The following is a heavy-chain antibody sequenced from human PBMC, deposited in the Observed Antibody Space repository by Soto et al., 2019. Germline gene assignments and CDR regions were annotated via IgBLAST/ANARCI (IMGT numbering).Heavy chain of an antibody. CDR2: IYYSGRT. CDR3: ATYYDILTGPMVPLNY. V-gene: IGHV4-31*11. Sequence: QVQLQESGPGVVKPSQTLSLTCAVSGAALARGGFYWIWLRQYPGKGLEWIGDIYYSGRTRYNPSVKSRINISVDTSKNQFSLELSSVTAADTALYYCATYYDILTGPMVPLNYWGQGILVTVSS. J-gene: IGHJ4*02. CDR1: GAALARGGFY. D-gene: IGHD3-9*01.